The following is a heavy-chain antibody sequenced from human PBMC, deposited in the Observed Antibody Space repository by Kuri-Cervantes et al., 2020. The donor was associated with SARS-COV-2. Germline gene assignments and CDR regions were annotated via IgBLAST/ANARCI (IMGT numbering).Heavy chain of an antibody. J-gene: IGHJ4*02. Sequence: ASVKVSCKASGYTFTTYAMHWVRQAPGQRLEWMGWINTYTGNPTYAQGFTGRFVFSLDTSVSTAYLKISSLKAEDTAVYYCARGVIFDYWGQGTLVTVSS. CDR2: INTYTGNP. D-gene: IGHD2/OR15-2a*01. CDR3: ARGVIFDY. V-gene: IGHV7-4-1*02. CDR1: GYTFTTYA.